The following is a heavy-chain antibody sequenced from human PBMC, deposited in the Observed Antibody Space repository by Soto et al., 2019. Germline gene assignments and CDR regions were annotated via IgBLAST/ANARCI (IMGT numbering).Heavy chain of an antibody. CDR2: ISSNGGST. CDR1: GFTFSSYA. D-gene: IGHD6-19*01. J-gene: IGHJ4*02. CDR3: VPGIAVAGTFY. V-gene: IGHV3-64D*08. Sequence: GGSLRLSCSASGFTFSSYAMHWVRQAPGKGLEYVSAISSNGGSTYYADSVKGRFTISRDNSKNTLYLQMSSLRAEDTAVYYCVPGIAVAGTFYWGQGTLVTVSS.